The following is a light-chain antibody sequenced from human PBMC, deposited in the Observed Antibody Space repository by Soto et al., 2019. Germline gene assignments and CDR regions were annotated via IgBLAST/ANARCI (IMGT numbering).Light chain of an antibody. V-gene: IGKV1-27*01. CDR2: AAS. J-gene: IGKJ4*01. CDR1: QGIRDY. CDR3: QKYNSAPLT. Sequence: DIQMTQSPSSLSASVGDRVTITCRASQGIRDYLAWYQQKPGKVPKLLIYAASTLQSGVPSRFSGSGSGTDFTLTISSLQPEDVVTYYCQKYNSAPLTFGGGTKVEIK.